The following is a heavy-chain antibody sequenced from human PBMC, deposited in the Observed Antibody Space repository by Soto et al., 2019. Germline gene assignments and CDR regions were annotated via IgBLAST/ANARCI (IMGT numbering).Heavy chain of an antibody. Sequence: GGSLRLSCTASGFTFGDYAMSWVRQAPGKGLEWVGFIRSKAYGGTTEYAASVKGRFTISRDDSKSIAHLQMNSLKTEDTAVYYCTRDMIRSGYYRDAFEIWGQETMVTVSS. D-gene: IGHD3-22*01. CDR1: GFTFGDYA. CDR3: TRDMIRSGYYRDAFEI. CDR2: IRSKAYGGTT. V-gene: IGHV3-49*04. J-gene: IGHJ3*02.